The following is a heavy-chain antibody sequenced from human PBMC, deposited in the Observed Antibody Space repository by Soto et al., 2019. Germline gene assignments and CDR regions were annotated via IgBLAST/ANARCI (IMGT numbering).Heavy chain of an antibody. D-gene: IGHD3-10*01. CDR2: INHSGST. J-gene: IGHJ6*02. Sequence: LSLTCAVYGGSFSGYYWSWIRQPPGKGLEWIGEINHSGSTNYNPSLKSRVTISVDTSKNQFSLKLSSVTAADTAVYYCAREGVTMVRGVITPWYYYGMDVWGQGTTVTVSS. V-gene: IGHV4-34*01. CDR1: GGSFSGYY. CDR3: AREGVTMVRGVITPWYYYGMDV.